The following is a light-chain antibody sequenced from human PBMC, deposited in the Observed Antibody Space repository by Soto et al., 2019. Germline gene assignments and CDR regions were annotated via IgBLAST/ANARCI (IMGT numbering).Light chain of an antibody. CDR3: QQYGSSGT. V-gene: IGKV3-20*01. CDR1: QSVSNSY. Sequence: EIVLTQSPGTLSLSPGERATLSCRTNQSVSNSYLAWYQQKAGQAPRLLIYGASSRATGIPDRFSGSGSGTDFTLTISRLEPEDFAVYYCQQYGSSGTFGQGTKVDIK. CDR2: GAS. J-gene: IGKJ1*01.